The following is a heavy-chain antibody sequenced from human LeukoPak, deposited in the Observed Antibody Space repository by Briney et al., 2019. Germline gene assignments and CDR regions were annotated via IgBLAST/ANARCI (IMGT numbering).Heavy chain of an antibody. CDR2: IYHSGST. V-gene: IGHV4-4*02. Sequence: SETLSLTCAVSGGSISSSNWWSWVRQPPGKGLEWIGEIYHSGSTNYNPSLKSRVTISVDTSKNQFSLKLSSVTAADTAVYYCARDKKAAAGGDWFDPWGQGTLVTVSS. J-gene: IGHJ5*02. D-gene: IGHD6-13*01. CDR3: ARDKKAAAGGDWFDP. CDR1: GGSISSSNW.